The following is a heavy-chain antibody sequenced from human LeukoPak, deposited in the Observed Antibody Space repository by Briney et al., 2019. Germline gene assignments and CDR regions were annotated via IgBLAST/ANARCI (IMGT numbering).Heavy chain of an antibody. J-gene: IGHJ4*02. D-gene: IGHD6-13*01. CDR2: ISSSGSTI. CDR1: GFTFSSYE. Sequence: GGSLRLSCAASGFTFSSYEMNWVRQAPGKGLEWVSYISSSGSTIYYADSVKGRFTISRDNAKNSLYLQMNSRRAEDTAVYYCARESRGNCDYWGQGTLVTVSS. V-gene: IGHV3-48*03. CDR3: ARESRGNCDY.